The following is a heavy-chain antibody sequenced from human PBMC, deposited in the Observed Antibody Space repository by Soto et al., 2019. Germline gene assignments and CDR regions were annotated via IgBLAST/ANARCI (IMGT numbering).Heavy chain of an antibody. Sequence: VQLVESGGGLVQPGGSLRLSCAASGFTFSSYWMSWVRQAPGKGLEWVANIKQDGSEKYYVDSVKGRFTISRDNAKNSLYLQMNSLRAEDTAVYYCAREGPHYDYIWGSYTHDAFDIWGQGTMVTVSS. CDR1: GFTFSSYW. CDR3: AREGPHYDYIWGSYTHDAFDI. D-gene: IGHD3-16*01. CDR2: IKQDGSEK. J-gene: IGHJ3*02. V-gene: IGHV3-7*01.